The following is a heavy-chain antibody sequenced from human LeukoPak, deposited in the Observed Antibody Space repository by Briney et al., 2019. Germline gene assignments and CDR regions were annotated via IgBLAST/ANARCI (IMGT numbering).Heavy chain of an antibody. V-gene: IGHV4-4*07. CDR1: GGSISSYY. Sequence: PSETLSLTCTVSGGSISSYYWNWIRQPAGKGLEWIGRIYSSGSTNYNPSLKSRVTMSVDTSKNQFSLKLSSVTAADTAVYYCARNNAPYGLDVWGQGTTVTVSS. D-gene: IGHD1/OR15-1a*01. J-gene: IGHJ6*02. CDR3: ARNNAPYGLDV. CDR2: IYSSGST.